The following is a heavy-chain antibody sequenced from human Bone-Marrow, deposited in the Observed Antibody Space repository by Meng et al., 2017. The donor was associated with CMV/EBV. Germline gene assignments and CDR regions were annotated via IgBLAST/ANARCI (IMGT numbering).Heavy chain of an antibody. CDR2: VYFSGST. Sequence: SETLSLTCTVSGGSISSYSWSWIRQHPGKGLEWIGVVYFSGSTNYNPSLKSRATIPVDESKNHFSLRLTSVTAADTAVYYCARDGGLTQYYYYGMDVWGQGTTVTVSS. J-gene: IGHJ6*02. CDR3: ARDGGLTQYYYYGMDV. V-gene: IGHV4-59*01. D-gene: IGHD2-15*01. CDR1: GGSISSYS.